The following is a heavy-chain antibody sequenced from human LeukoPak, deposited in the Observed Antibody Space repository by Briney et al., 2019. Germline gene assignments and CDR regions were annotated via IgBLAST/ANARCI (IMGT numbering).Heavy chain of an antibody. Sequence: SQTLSLTCTVSGGSVSSNSYYWSWIRQHSGKGLEWLGYIYYSGSTFYNPSLQSRLTISLDTSKNQFSLKLSSVTAADTAVYYCARDGGVVVPTAPAVFDIWGQGTMVTVSS. CDR1: GGSVSSNSYY. J-gene: IGHJ3*02. V-gene: IGHV4-31*03. CDR3: ARDGGVVVPTAPAVFDI. D-gene: IGHD2-2*01. CDR2: IYYSGST.